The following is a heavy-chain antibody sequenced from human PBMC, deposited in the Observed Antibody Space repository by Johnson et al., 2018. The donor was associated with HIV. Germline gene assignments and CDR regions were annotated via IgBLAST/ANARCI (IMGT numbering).Heavy chain of an antibody. D-gene: IGHD6-19*01. V-gene: IGHV3-7*01. CDR1: GFTFSDYW. CDR3: ARFYSSGWSDAFDI. J-gene: IGHJ3*02. CDR2: IQQEGSVK. Sequence: VQLVESGGGVVRPGGSLRLSCAASGFTFSDYWMSWVRRAPGKGLEWVANIQQEGSVKYYVDSVKGRFTIARDNAKSSLYLQMNSLRAEDTAVYYCARFYSSGWSDAFDIWGQGTMVTVSS.